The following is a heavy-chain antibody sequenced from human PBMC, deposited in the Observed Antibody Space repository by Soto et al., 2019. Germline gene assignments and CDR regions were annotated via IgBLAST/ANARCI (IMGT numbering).Heavy chain of an antibody. Sequence: ASVKVSCKASGYTFTSYGISWVRQAPGRGLEWMGWVSAYNGNTNYAQKLQGRVTMTTDTSTSTAYMELRSLRSDDTAVYYCAVGYCSGGSCRGSPYYYYYGMDVWGQGTTVTVSS. V-gene: IGHV1-18*01. CDR2: VSAYNGNT. CDR1: GYTFTSYG. D-gene: IGHD2-15*01. CDR3: AVGYCSGGSCRGSPYYYYYGMDV. J-gene: IGHJ6*02.